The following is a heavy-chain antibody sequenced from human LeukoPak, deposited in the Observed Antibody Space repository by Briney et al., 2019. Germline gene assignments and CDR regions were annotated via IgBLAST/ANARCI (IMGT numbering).Heavy chain of an antibody. CDR3: VSRGFRDKACFEASFRCFVH. CDR1: GLTFSRYW. CDR2: INQDGSEE. V-gene: IGHV3-7*03. D-gene: IGHD5-18*01. Sequence: GGSLRLSCAASGLTFSRYWLTWVRQAPGKGLEWVANINQDGSEENYVDSVRGGFTISRDNAKNSLHLQLNSLRNEDTDVYHCVSRGFRDKACFEASFRCFVHWGRRTRVTVSS. J-gene: IGHJ4*03.